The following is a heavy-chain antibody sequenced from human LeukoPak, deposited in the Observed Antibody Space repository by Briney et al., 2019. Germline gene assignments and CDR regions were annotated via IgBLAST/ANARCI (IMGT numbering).Heavy chain of an antibody. CDR3: VRVRYYDSSPYFDY. V-gene: IGHV1-2*02. Sequence: ASVKVSCKASGYTFTGYYMHWVRQAPGQGLEWMGWINPNSGGTNYAQKFQGRVTMTRDTSISTAYMELSRLRSDDTAVYYCVRVRYYDSSPYFDYWGQGTLVTVSS. CDR2: INPNSGGT. D-gene: IGHD3-22*01. J-gene: IGHJ4*02. CDR1: GYTFTGYY.